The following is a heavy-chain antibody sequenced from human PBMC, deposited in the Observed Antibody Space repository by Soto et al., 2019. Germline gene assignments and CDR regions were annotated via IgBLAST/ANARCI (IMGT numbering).Heavy chain of an antibody. CDR2: LSSDGKNT. CDR1: GFTFSDDA. J-gene: IGHJ6*02. Sequence: QVQLLESGGGVVQPWRSLRLSCAASGFTFSDDAMHWFRQPPGKGPEWVAILSSDGKNTYYGDSVKARFTISRDDSTSTLSLQSNAVIPEDTAVYFCARVHCTTELCSGLYFYYALNVWGQGTTVTVSS. D-gene: IGHD2-21*01. CDR3: ARVHCTTELCSGLYFYYALNV. V-gene: IGHV3-30*01.